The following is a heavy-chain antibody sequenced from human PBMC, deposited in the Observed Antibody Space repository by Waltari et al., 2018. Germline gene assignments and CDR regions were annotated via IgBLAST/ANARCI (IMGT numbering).Heavy chain of an antibody. V-gene: IGHV1-3*01. CDR3: ARSVSGSSGGGAFDI. CDR1: GYTFTSYA. D-gene: IGHD6-19*01. Sequence: QVQLVQSGAEVKKPGASVKVSCKASGYTFTSYAMHWVRQAPGQRLEWMGWINAGDGNTKYSQKFQGRVTISRDTSASTAYMELSSLRSEDTAVYYCARSVSGSSGGGAFDIWGQGTMVTVSS. CDR2: INAGDGNT. J-gene: IGHJ3*02.